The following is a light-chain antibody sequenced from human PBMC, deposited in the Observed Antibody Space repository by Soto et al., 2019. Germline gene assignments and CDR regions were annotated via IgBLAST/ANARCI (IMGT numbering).Light chain of an antibody. Sequence: SALTPPAPLSGSPGQSITLSCPGTSSDVGGYNYVSWYQQHPGKAPKLMIYDVSNRPSGVSNRFSGSKSGNTASLTISGLQAEDEADYYCSSYTSSSTPYVFGTGTKVTVL. V-gene: IGLV2-14*01. J-gene: IGLJ1*01. CDR1: SSDVGGYNY. CDR3: SSYTSSSTPYV. CDR2: DVS.